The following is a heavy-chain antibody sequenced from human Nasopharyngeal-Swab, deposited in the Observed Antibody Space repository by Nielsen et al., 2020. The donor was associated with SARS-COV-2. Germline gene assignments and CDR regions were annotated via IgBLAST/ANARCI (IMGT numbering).Heavy chain of an antibody. Sequence: WVRQAPGQGREWMGIINPSGGSTSYAQKFQGRVTMTRDTSTSTVYMDLSSLRSEDTAVYYCARGAPNTVSALDYWGQGTPVTVSS. J-gene: IGHJ4*02. D-gene: IGHD4-11*01. CDR3: ARGAPNTVSALDY. CDR2: INPSGGST. V-gene: IGHV1-46*01.